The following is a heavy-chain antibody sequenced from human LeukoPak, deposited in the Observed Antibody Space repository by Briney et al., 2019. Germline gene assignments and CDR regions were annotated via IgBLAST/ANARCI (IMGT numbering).Heavy chain of an antibody. Sequence: SETLSLTCSVSGYSISSGYYWGWIRQPPGKGLEWIGSIDHSGNTYSNPSLKSRVTISVVTSKNQFSLKLSSVTAADTAVYYCARRSNDAFDIWGQGTMVTVSS. CDR1: GYSISSGYY. J-gene: IGHJ3*02. CDR2: IDHSGNT. CDR3: ARRSNDAFDI. V-gene: IGHV4-38-2*02.